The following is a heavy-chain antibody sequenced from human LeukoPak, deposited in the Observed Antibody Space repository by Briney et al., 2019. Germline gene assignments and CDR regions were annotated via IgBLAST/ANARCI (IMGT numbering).Heavy chain of an antibody. CDR1: GGTFSSYA. Sequence: SVKVSCKASGGTFSSYAISWVRQAPGQGLEWMGGIIPIFGTANYAQKFQGRVTITTDESTSTAYMELSSLRSEDTAVYYCARTHCDFWSGYYSGYYYYYMDVWGKGTTVTVSS. V-gene: IGHV1-69*05. CDR2: IIPIFGTA. D-gene: IGHD3-3*01. CDR3: ARTHCDFWSGYYSGYYYYYMDV. J-gene: IGHJ6*03.